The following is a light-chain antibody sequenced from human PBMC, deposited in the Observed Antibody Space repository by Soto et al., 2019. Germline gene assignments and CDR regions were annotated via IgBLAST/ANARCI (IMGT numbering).Light chain of an antibody. CDR2: DVN. V-gene: IGLV2-14*01. CDR3: SSSTGSSTHVL. Sequence: QSVLTQPASMSGSPGQSITISCAGTSSDVGGYNYVSWYQQYPGKAPKLMIYDVNSRPSGVSNRFSGSKSGNTASLTISGLQAEDESEYYCSSSTGSSTHVLFGGGTKLTVL. CDR1: SSDVGGYNY. J-gene: IGLJ2*01.